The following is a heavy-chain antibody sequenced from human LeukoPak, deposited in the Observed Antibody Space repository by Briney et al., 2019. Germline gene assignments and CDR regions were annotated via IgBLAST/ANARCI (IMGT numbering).Heavy chain of an antibody. CDR1: GGSISSGGYY. Sequence: SETLSLTCTVSGGSISSGGYYWSWIRQQPVKSLEWIGYIYYSGSTNYNPSLKSRVTISVDTSKNQFSLKLSSVAAADTAVYYCARDNWNYGSSMDVWGQGTTVTVSS. V-gene: IGHV4-61*08. J-gene: IGHJ6*02. CDR3: ARDNWNYGSSMDV. D-gene: IGHD1-7*01. CDR2: IYYSGST.